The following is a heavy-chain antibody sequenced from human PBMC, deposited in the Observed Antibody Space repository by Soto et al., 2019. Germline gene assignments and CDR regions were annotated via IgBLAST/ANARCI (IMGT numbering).Heavy chain of an antibody. CDR3: ASEALCGADCYFFEY. CDR1: GFTFRNSE. V-gene: IGHV3-48*03. Sequence: PGGSLRLSRAGSGFTFRNSEMFWVRQAPGKGLEWVSKINYSGSNIYYSKSVKGRFTISRDNAKNSLYLQMNSLTDEDTAIYFCASEALCGADCYFFEYWGPGTLVTVSS. D-gene: IGHD2-21*02. CDR2: INYSGSNI. J-gene: IGHJ4*02.